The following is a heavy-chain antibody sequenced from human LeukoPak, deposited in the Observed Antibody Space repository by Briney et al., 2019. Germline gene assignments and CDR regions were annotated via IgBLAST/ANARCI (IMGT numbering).Heavy chain of an antibody. CDR2: IDSNSRYI. D-gene: IGHD3-10*01. CDR3: ASDGGLTYYYGSGRRSYFGH. Sequence: GGSLRLSCVASRFDLPNYNMVWVRQAPGKGLEWVSSIDSNSRYIYYADSVKGRFTISRDNAKKSLSLQMSGLRVEDTAMYYCASDGGLTYYYGSGRRSYFGHWGRGTLVTVSS. V-gene: IGHV3-21*01. CDR1: RFDLPNYN. J-gene: IGHJ4*02.